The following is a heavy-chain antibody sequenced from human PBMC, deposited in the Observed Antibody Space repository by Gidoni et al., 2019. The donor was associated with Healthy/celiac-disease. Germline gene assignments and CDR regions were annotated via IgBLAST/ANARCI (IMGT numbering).Heavy chain of an antibody. Sequence: VQLVESGGGVVQPGRVLRLYCAPPAFTFSSYGMHWVRQAPGKGREWVAVIWYDGSNKYYADSVKGRFTISRDNSKNTLYLQMNSLRAEDTAVYYCARDPAYYSWGAFDIWGQGTMVTVSS. D-gene: IGHD3-10*01. J-gene: IGHJ3*02. CDR2: IWYDGSNK. CDR1: AFTFSSYG. CDR3: ARDPAYYSWGAFDI. V-gene: IGHV3-33*01.